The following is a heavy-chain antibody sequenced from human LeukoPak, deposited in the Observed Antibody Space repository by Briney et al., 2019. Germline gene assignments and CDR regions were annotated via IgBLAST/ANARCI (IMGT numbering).Heavy chain of an antibody. J-gene: IGHJ4*02. CDR1: GGSISNYY. V-gene: IGHV4-59*03. CDR2: IYYSGST. D-gene: IGHD6-19*01. Sequence: PSETLSLTCTVSGGSISNYYWSWIRQPPGKGLEWIGYIYYSGSTSYNPSLKSRVTISIDTSKKQFSLKLSTVTAADTAVYFCAGRSRSGWYYDYWGQGTLVTVSS. CDR3: AGRSRSGWYYDY.